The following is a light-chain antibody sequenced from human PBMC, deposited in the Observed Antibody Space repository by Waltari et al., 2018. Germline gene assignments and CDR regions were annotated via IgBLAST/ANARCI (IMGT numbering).Light chain of an antibody. CDR1: QSISSH. J-gene: IGKJ1*01. CDR2: GAS. Sequence: EIVMTQSPATLSLSPGERATLSCRASQSISSHLAWYQQKPAQAPRLLIYGASTRATGNHARCSVRCSGTECTLTVSSLQSEDFAVYYGQQYKDWPRTFGQGTKVEIK. CDR3: QQYKDWPRT. V-gene: IGKV3-15*01.